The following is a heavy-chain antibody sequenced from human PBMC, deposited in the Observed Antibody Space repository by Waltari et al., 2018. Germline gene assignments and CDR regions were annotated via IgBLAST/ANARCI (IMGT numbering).Heavy chain of an antibody. D-gene: IGHD3-16*01. CDR2: IWYDGSNK. CDR3: AKDGTTIGGIYYDYMDV. J-gene: IGHJ6*03. V-gene: IGHV3-33*06. Sequence: QVQLVESGGGVVQPGRSLRLSCAASGFTFSSYGMHWVRQAPGKGLEWVAVIWYDGSNKYYADSVKGRFTISRDNSKNTLYLQMNSRRAEDTAVYYCAKDGTTIGGIYYDYMDVWGKGTTVTVSS. CDR1: GFTFSSYG.